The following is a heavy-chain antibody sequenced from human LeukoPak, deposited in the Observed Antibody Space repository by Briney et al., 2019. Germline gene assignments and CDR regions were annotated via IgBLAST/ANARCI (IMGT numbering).Heavy chain of an antibody. CDR1: GYTFTTYG. CDR3: VRDGHRLYDYYYYYMDV. V-gene: IGHV1-18*01. CDR2: ISAYNGHT. D-gene: IGHD2-2*02. J-gene: IGHJ6*03. Sequence: ASVKISCKASGYTFTTYGISWVRQAPGQGLEWMGWISAYNGHTNYAQKPQGRVTMTTDASTTTAYMELRSLRSDDTAVYYCVRDGHRLYDYYYYYMDVWGKGTTVTVSS.